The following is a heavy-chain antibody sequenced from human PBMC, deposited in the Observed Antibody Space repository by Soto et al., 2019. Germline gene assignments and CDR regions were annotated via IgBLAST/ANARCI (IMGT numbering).Heavy chain of an antibody. J-gene: IGHJ4*02. D-gene: IGHD2-15*01. CDR2: IYYSGST. CDR3: AGTLNIVRRPFDY. V-gene: IGHV4-59*12. CDR1: GGSISSYY. Sequence: PSETLSLTCTVSGGSISSYYWSWIRQPPGKGLEWIGYIYYSGSTNYNPSLKSRVTISVDTSKNQFSLKLSSVTAADTAVYYCAGTLNIVRRPFDYWGQGTLVTVSS.